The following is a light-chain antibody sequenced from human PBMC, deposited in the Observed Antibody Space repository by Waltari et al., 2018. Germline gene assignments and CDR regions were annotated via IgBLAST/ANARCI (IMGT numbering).Light chain of an antibody. CDR3: QHYENWPHT. CDR2: VAS. J-gene: IGKJ4*01. CDR1: QSVDSH. Sequence: EIVMTHSPATLSVSPGERATLSCRASQSVDSHVAWYKQEPGQAPRLLIYVASTRATDIPARFSGSGSGTEFTLTISSLQSEDSGVYYCQHYENWPHTFGGGTKVEIK. V-gene: IGKV3-15*01.